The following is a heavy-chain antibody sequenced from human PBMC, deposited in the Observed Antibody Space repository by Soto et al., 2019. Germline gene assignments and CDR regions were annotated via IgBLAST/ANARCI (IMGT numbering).Heavy chain of an antibody. CDR3: ARDKDQYDFWGGTLDS. V-gene: IGHV3-30-3*01. CDR2: ISHDGANK. D-gene: IGHD3-3*01. CDR1: TFVFSVYS. Sequence: QVQLVESGGGVVQSERSLRLSCTTSTFVFSVYSLHWVRQAPGKGLEWVALISHDGANKYYADSVKGRFTISRDNSKDTLYLQMNSLRPEDTAVYCCARDKDQYDFWGGTLDSWGQGTLVTVSA. J-gene: IGHJ4*02.